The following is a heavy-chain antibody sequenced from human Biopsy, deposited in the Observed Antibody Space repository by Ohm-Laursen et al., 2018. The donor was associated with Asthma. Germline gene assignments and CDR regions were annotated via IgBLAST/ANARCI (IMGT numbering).Heavy chain of an antibody. CDR3: ARVSITPGAFDI. CDR1: GDIFSSFP. D-gene: IGHD3-10*01. J-gene: IGHJ3*02. Sequence: SSVKVSCKTSGDIFSSFPFSWVRQAPGQGLEWMGGINPLLGSTNYAPRFQGRVTLTADESSSTVYMELSSLRSGDTAVYYCARVSITPGAFDIWGQGTMVTVSS. V-gene: IGHV1-69*01. CDR2: INPLLGST.